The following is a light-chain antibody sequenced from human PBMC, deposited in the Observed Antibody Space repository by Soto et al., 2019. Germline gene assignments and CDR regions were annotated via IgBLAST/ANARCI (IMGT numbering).Light chain of an antibody. V-gene: IGKV3-20*01. J-gene: IGKJ1*01. CDR2: GAS. Sequence: EIVLTPSPGTLSLSPVERVILSCRASQSVSSSFLAWYQQKPGQAPRLLIYGASSRATGIPDRFSGSGSGTDFTLTISRLEPEDFAVYYCQQYTGSPWTFGQGTKVDIK. CDR1: QSVSSSF. CDR3: QQYTGSPWT.